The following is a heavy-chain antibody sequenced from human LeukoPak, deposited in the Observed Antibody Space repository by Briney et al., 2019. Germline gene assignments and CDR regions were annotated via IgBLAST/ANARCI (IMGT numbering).Heavy chain of an antibody. CDR1: VYTFTGYY. V-gene: IGHV1-2*02. CDR2: INPNSGGT. D-gene: IGHD3-22*01. Sequence: ASVKVSCKASVYTFTGYYMHWVRQAPGQGLGWMGWINPNSGGTNYAQKFQGRVTMTRDTSISTAYMELSRLRSDDTAVYYCASEVSRPYYYDSSGSDAFDIWGQGTMVTVSS. CDR3: ASEVSRPYYYDSSGSDAFDI. J-gene: IGHJ3*02.